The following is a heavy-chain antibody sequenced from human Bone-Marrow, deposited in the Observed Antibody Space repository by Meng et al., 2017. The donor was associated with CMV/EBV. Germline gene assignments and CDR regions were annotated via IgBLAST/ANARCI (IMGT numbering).Heavy chain of an antibody. CDR2: ISYDGSNK. V-gene: IGHV3-30-3*01. J-gene: IGHJ3*02. CDR1: GFTFSSYA. CDR3: AKDFTPGLHVFDI. Sequence: GESLKISCAASGFTFSSYAMHWVRQAPGKGLEWVAVISYDGSNKYYADSVKGRFTISRDNSKNTLYLQMNSLRAEDTAVYYCAKDFTPGLHVFDIWGQGTMVTVSS.